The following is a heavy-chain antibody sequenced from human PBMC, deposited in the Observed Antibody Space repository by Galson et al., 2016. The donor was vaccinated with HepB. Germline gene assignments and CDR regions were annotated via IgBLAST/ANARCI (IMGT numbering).Heavy chain of an antibody. J-gene: IGHJ4*02. CDR3: ARLIINVVRGPTEGSVERAERFDY. D-gene: IGHD3-10*01. V-gene: IGHV4-39*01. Sequence: SETLSLTCTVSGGSISSGTFYWAWIRQPPGKGLEWVGTISYNGNTWYNPSLKSRVTISEDTSKNQFSLRLNSVTAADTAVYYCARLIINVVRGPTEGSVERAERFDYWGLGALVTVSS. CDR2: ISYNGNT. CDR1: GGSISSGTFY.